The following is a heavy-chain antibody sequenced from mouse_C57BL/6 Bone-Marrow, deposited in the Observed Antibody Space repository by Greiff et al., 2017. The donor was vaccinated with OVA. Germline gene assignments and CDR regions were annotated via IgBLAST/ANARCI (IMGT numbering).Heavy chain of an antibody. Sequence: VQLQQSGAELVRPGASVKLSCTASGFNIKDDYMHWVKQRPEQGLEWIGWIDPENGDTEYASKFQGKATIIADTSSNTAYLQLSSLTSEDTAVYYCTSTTFAYWGQGTLVTVSA. CDR2: IDPENGDT. CDR3: TSTTFAY. D-gene: IGHD2-1*01. V-gene: IGHV14-4*01. J-gene: IGHJ3*01. CDR1: GFNIKDDY.